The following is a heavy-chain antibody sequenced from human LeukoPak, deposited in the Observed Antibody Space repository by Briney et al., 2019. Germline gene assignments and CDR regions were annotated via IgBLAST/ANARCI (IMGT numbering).Heavy chain of an antibody. CDR2: IIPTLGLE. D-gene: IGHD3-10*01. CDR1: GDTFSRFA. J-gene: IGHJ6*02. V-gene: IGHV1-69*04. Sequence: SVKVSCKASGDTFSRFAVSWVRQAPGQGLEWMGRIIPTLGLENYAQVFQGRVTITADKSTTTAYMELSSLRSEDTAVYYCARDSSGLGVGLDVWGQGTTVTVSS. CDR3: ARDSSGLGVGLDV.